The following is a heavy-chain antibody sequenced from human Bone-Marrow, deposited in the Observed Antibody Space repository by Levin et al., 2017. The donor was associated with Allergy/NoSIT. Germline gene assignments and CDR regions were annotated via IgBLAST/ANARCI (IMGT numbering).Heavy chain of an antibody. Sequence: GESLKISCTASGFTFGDYAMSWFRQAPGKGLEWVGFIRSKAYGGTTEYAASVKGRFTISRDDSKSIAYLQMNSLKTEDTAVYYCTREGYDYVWGSYSSFDYWGQGTLVTVSS. J-gene: IGHJ4*02. CDR2: IRSKAYGGTT. D-gene: IGHD3-16*01. V-gene: IGHV3-49*03. CDR1: GFTFGDYA. CDR3: TREGYDYVWGSYSSFDY.